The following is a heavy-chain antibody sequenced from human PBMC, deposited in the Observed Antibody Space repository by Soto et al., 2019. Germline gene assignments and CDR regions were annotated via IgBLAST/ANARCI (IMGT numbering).Heavy chain of an antibody. CDR1: GFSLSTSGMR. Sequence: GPTRVNPTQTLTLTCTFSGFSLSTSGMRVSWIRQPPEKALEWLARIDWDDDKFYSTSLKTRLTISKDTSKNQVVLTMTNMDPVDTATYYCARMGDSSGYYPAYDIWGQGTMVTVSS. J-gene: IGHJ3*02. D-gene: IGHD3-22*01. CDR2: IDWDDDK. CDR3: ARMGDSSGYYPAYDI. V-gene: IGHV2-70*04.